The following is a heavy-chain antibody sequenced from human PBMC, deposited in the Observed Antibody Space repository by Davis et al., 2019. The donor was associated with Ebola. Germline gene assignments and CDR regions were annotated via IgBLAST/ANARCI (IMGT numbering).Heavy chain of an antibody. D-gene: IGHD6-13*01. CDR2: IYHSGST. Sequence: SETLSLTCAVSGGSISSGGYSWSWIRQPPGKGLEWIGYIYHSGSTYYNPSLKSRVTISVDRSKNQFSLKLSSVTAADTAVYYCSTSSSLWYFDLWGRGTLVTVSS. V-gene: IGHV4-30-2*01. CDR3: STSSSLWYFDL. CDR1: GGSISSGGYS. J-gene: IGHJ2*01.